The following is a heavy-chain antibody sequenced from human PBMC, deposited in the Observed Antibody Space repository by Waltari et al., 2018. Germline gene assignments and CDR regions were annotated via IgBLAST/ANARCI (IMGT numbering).Heavy chain of an antibody. V-gene: IGHV4-59*01. J-gene: IGHJ6*03. CDR2: IYYSGTT. Sequence: QVQLQESGPGLVKPSETLSLTCTVSGGSISSYYWSWIRQPPGKGLGWIGYIYYSGTTNDTPSLKSRVTISVDPSKNQFSLKLSSVTAADTAVYYCARESPDYSNYYYYYMDVWGKGTTVTVSS. CDR1: GGSISSYY. D-gene: IGHD4-4*01. CDR3: ARESPDYSNYYYYYMDV.